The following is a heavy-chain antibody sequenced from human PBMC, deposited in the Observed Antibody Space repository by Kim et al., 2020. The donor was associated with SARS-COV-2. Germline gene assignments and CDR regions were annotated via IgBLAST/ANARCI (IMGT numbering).Heavy chain of an antibody. Sequence: SETLSLTCTVSGGSISSYYWSWIRQPPGKGLEWIGYIYYSGSTNYNPSLKSRVTISVDTSKNQFSLKLSSVTAADTAVYYCARGLPGYDFWSGYYTVVGEDWFDPWGQGTLVTVSS. CDR1: GGSISSYY. CDR2: IYYSGST. CDR3: ARGLPGYDFWSGYYTVVGEDWFDP. D-gene: IGHD3-3*01. J-gene: IGHJ5*02. V-gene: IGHV4-59*13.